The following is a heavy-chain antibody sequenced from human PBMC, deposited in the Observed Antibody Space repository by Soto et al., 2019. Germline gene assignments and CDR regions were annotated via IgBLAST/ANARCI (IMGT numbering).Heavy chain of an antibody. V-gene: IGHV4-30-4*01. D-gene: IGHD3-3*01. CDR2: IYYSGST. CDR3: ATAGDFWSGYYLYFDY. Sequence: SETLSLTCTVSGGSISSGDYYWSWIRQPPGKGLEWIGYIYYSGSTYYNPSLKSRVTISVDTSKNQFSLRLSSVTAADTAVYYCATAGDFWSGYYLYFDYWGQGALVTVSS. J-gene: IGHJ4*02. CDR1: GGSISSGDYY.